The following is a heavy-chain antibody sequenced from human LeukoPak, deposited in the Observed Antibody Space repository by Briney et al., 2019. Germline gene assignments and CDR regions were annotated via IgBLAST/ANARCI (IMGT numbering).Heavy chain of an antibody. V-gene: IGHV1-69*05. Sequence: GASVKVSCKASGGTFSSYAISWVRQAPGQGLEWMGGIIPSIGTANYAQKFQGRVTMTTDKSTSTAYMGLMSLRYEATAVYYCARGVRFLEWASSGYCYMDVWGKGTTVTVSS. CDR1: GGTFSSYA. CDR3: ARGVRFLEWASSGYCYMDV. D-gene: IGHD3-3*01. J-gene: IGHJ6*03. CDR2: IIPSIGTA.